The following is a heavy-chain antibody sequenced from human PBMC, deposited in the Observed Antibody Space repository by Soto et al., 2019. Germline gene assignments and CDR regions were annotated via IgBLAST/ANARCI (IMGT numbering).Heavy chain of an antibody. V-gene: IGHV3-7*03. CDR3: AKYYSSSWYGFDY. D-gene: IGHD6-13*01. Sequence: GGSLRLSCAASGFTFSSYWMSWVRQAPGKGLEWVANIKQDGSEKYYVDSVKGRFTISRDNAKNSLYLQMNSLRAEDTAVYYCAKYYSSSWYGFDYWGQGTRVTVSS. CDR2: IKQDGSEK. J-gene: IGHJ4*02. CDR1: GFTFSSYW.